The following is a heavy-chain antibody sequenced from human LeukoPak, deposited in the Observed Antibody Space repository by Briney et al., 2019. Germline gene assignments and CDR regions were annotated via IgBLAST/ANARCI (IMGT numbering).Heavy chain of an antibody. J-gene: IGHJ5*02. CDR2: FDPEDGET. CDR3: ATVQGKEYSGYRFWFDP. D-gene: IGHD6-6*01. V-gene: IGHV1-24*01. CDR1: GYTLTELS. Sequence: ASVKVSCKVSGYTLTELSMHWVRQAPGKGLEWMGGFDPEDGETIYAQKFQGRVTMTEDTSTDTAYMELSSLRSEDTAVYYCATVQGKEYSGYRFWFDPWGQGTLVTVSS.